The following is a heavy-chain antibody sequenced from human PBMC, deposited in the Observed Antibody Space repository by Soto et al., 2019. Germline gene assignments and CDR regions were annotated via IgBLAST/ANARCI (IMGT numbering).Heavy chain of an antibody. D-gene: IGHD5-12*01. CDR3: AGVATSDAFDI. J-gene: IGHJ3*02. CDR2: IYHSGST. V-gene: IGHV4-30-2*01. Sequence: QLQLQESGSGLVKPSQTLSLTCAVSGGSISSGGYSWSWIRQPPGKGLEWIGYIYHSGSTYYNPSLKSRVTISGDSSKNQFSLKLSSVTAADTAVYYCAGVATSDAFDIWGQGTMVTVSS. CDR1: GGSISSGGYS.